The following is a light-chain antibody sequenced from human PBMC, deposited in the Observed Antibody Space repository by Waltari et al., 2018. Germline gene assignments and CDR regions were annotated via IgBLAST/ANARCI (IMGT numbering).Light chain of an antibody. CDR2: DAS. Sequence: EIVLTQSPGTLSLSPGERATLSCRASQSVSRTLAWYQQKPGQAPRLLIYDASIMATGIPDRFSGSGSGTDFSLTISRLEPEDFAVYYCQKYGTRPATFGQGTKVEVK. CDR3: QKYGTRPAT. CDR1: QSVSRT. V-gene: IGKV3-20*01. J-gene: IGKJ1*01.